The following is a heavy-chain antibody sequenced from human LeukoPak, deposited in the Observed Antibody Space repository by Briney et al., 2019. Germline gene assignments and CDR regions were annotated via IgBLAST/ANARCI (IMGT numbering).Heavy chain of an antibody. CDR1: GYTFMGYY. CDR3: ARGRGIAAAGDFDY. V-gene: IGHV1-2*02. Sequence: GASVKVSCKASGYTFMGYYMDWVRQAPGQGLEWMGWINPNSGATKYAQKFQGRVTMTRDTSISTAYMELSSLTSEDTAVYYCARGRGIAAAGDFDYWGQGTLVTVSS. CDR2: INPNSGAT. D-gene: IGHD6-13*01. J-gene: IGHJ4*02.